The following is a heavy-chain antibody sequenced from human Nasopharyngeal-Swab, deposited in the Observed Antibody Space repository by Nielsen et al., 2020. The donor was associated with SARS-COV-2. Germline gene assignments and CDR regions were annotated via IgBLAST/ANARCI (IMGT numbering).Heavy chain of an antibody. CDR1: GGSISSGGYY. Sequence: SETLSLTCTVSGGSISSGGYYWSWIRQHPGKGLEWIGYIYYSGSTYYNPSLKSRVTISVDTSKNQFSLKLSSVTAADTAVYNCARAGTIFGVVIIHFDYWGQGTLVTVSS. CDR2: IYYSGST. D-gene: IGHD3-3*01. V-gene: IGHV4-31*03. CDR3: ARAGTIFGVVIIHFDY. J-gene: IGHJ4*02.